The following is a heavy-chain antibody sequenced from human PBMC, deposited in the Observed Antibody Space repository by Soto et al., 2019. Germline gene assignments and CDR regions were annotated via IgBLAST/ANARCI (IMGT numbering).Heavy chain of an antibody. CDR1: GGSISSYY. J-gene: IGHJ3*02. Sequence: QVQLQESGPGLVKPSETLSRTCTVSGGSISSYYWSWIRQPPGKGLEWIGYIYYSGSTNYNPSLKSRVTISVDTSKNQFSLKLSSVTAADTAVHYCARVELRAFDIWGQGTMVTVSS. CDR3: ARVELRAFDI. CDR2: IYYSGST. D-gene: IGHD1-26*01. V-gene: IGHV4-59*01.